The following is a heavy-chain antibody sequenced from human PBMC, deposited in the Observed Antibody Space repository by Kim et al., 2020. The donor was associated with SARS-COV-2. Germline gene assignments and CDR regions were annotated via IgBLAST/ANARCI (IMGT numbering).Heavy chain of an antibody. CDR3: LYSRGLRAAERDY. V-gene: IGHV3-23*03. Sequence: ADSVKSRFTIARDDAKNPLYLQMNNLRDEDTAVCYCLYSRGLRAAERDYWGQGTLVTVSS. J-gene: IGHJ4*02. D-gene: IGHD4-17*01.